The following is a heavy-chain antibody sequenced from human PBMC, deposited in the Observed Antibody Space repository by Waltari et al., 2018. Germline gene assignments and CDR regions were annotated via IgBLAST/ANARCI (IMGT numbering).Heavy chain of an antibody. J-gene: IGHJ4*02. V-gene: IGHV1-69-2*01. CDR1: GYTFTDYY. CDR2: VDPADGET. D-gene: IGHD5-12*01. Sequence: EVQLVQSGAEVKKPGATVKISCKVSGYTFTDYYMHWVQQAPGKGLEWTGLVDPADGETIYAAKFQGRVTITADTSTDTAYMEVSSLRPEDTAVYYCETVSVNIVATADYWGQGTLVTVSS. CDR3: ETVSVNIVATADY.